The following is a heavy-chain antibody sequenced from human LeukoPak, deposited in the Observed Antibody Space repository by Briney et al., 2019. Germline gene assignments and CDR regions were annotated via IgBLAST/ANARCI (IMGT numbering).Heavy chain of an antibody. V-gene: IGHV5-51*01. D-gene: IGHD5-24*01. CDR3: ARLEVATMSALDF. CDR1: GYSFSDYW. J-gene: IGHJ4*02. CDR2: IYPGDTET. Sequence: SGESLKISCTGSGYSFSDYWIGWVRQMPGKGLEWMGNIYPGDTETRYSPSFQGQVTIAADKSISVAYLHWSSLKASDTAIYFCARLEVATMSALDFWGQGTLVTVSS.